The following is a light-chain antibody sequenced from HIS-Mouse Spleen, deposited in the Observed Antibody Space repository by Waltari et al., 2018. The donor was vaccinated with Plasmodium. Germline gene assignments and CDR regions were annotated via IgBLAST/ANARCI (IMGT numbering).Light chain of an antibody. J-gene: IGLJ2*01. CDR2: EGS. V-gene: IGLV2-23*01. Sequence: QSALTQPASVSGSPGQSITISRTGTSSDFGSYNLVSWYQQHPGKAPKLMIYEGSKRPSGVSNRFSGSKSGNTASLTISGLQAEDEADYYCCSYAGSSTLVFGGGTKLTVL. CDR3: CSYAGSSTLV. CDR1: SSDFGSYNL.